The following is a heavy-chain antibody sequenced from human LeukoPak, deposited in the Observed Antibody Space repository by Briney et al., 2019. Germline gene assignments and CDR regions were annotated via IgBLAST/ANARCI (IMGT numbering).Heavy chain of an antibody. CDR3: ARGLRYSDY. J-gene: IGHJ4*02. D-gene: IGHD3-16*01. V-gene: IGHV4-39*01. CDR2: MYYSGTT. Sequence: SETLSLTCTVSGGAISSSSFYWGWIRQPPGKDLEWIASMYYSGTTYYNPSLKSRVTISVDTSKNQFSLKLDSVTAADTAIYYCARGLRYSDYWGQGTLVTVSS. CDR1: GGAISSSSFY.